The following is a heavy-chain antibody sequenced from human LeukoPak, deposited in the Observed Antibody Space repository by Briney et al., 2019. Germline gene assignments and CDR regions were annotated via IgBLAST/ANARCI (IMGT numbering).Heavy chain of an antibody. CDR3: ATPGPNFDWLNRRYYYYGMDV. Sequence: ASVKVSCKVSGYTLTELSMHWVRQAPGKGLEWMGGFDPEDGETIYAQKFQGRVTMTEDTSTDTAYMELSSLRSEDTAVYYCATPGPNFDWLNRRYYYYGMDVWGQGTTVTVSS. CDR1: GYTLTELS. D-gene: IGHD3-9*01. V-gene: IGHV1-24*01. CDR2: FDPEDGET. J-gene: IGHJ6*02.